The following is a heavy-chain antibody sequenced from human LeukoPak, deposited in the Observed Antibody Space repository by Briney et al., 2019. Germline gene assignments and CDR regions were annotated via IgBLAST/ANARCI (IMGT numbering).Heavy chain of an antibody. J-gene: IGHJ3*02. V-gene: IGHV4-34*01. CDR3: ATYSTGFDI. D-gene: IGHD6-19*01. CDR2: INHRGST. CDR1: GGSFSDYY. Sequence: SETLSLTCAVYGGSFSDYYWTWIRQPPGKGLEWIGEINHRGSTHYNPSLKSRVTISVDTSKKQFSLKLSSVTAADTAVYYCATYSTGFDIWGQGAVVTVSS.